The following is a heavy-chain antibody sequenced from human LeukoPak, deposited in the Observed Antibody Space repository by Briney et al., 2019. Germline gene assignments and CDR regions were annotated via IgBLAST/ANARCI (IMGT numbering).Heavy chain of an antibody. CDR2: IYYSGST. CDR3: AGDDYYYDSSGYVYWFDP. Sequence: PSETLSLTCTVSGGSISSYYWSWIRQPPGKGLEWIGYIYYSGSTNYNPSLKSRVTISVDTSKNQFSLKLSSVTAADTAVYYCAGDDYYYDSSGYVYWFDPWGQGTLVTVSS. V-gene: IGHV4-59*01. J-gene: IGHJ5*02. D-gene: IGHD3-22*01. CDR1: GGSISSYY.